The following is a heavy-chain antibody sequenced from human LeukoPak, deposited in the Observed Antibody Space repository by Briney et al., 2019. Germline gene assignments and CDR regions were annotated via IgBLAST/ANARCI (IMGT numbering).Heavy chain of an antibody. CDR3: ARDQGSLPVWFYYYMDV. Sequence: GRSLRLSCAASGFTFSSYAMHWVRQAPGKGLEWLAVISYDETNKYYADSVKGRFTISRDNSKNTLYLQMNSLRDEDTAVYYCARDQGSLPVWFYYYMDVWGSGTTVTVSS. J-gene: IGHJ6*03. D-gene: IGHD3-16*01. CDR2: ISYDETNK. CDR1: GFTFSSYA. V-gene: IGHV3-30*01.